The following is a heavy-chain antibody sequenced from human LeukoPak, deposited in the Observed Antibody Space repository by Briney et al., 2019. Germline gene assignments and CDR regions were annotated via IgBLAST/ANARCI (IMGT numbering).Heavy chain of an antibody. CDR3: ARGSVRAADLFDY. CDR2: IGTAGDT. J-gene: IGHJ4*02. D-gene: IGHD6-25*01. V-gene: IGHV3-13*01. CDR1: GFTFCSYD. Sequence: AGYLRLSCAASGFTFCSYDMRRVCQAPGKGLAWVSAIGTAGDTYYPGSVKGRFTISRENAKNSLYLQMTSLRAGDTAVYYCARGSVRAADLFDYGGQGTLVSDSA.